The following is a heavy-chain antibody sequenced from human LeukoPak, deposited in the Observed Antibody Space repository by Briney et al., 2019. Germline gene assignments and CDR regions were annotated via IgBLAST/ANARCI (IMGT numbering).Heavy chain of an antibody. Sequence: GGSLRLSCAASAFTFSDYYMGWIRQAPGKGLEWVSYITSSGSSVYYADSVKGRFTISRDNAKDSLYLQLNSARAEDTAVYYCARGARYSGYDHDAFDVWGQGTMVTVSS. CDR3: ARGARYSGYDHDAFDV. V-gene: IGHV3-11*01. D-gene: IGHD5-12*01. CDR2: ITSSGSSV. J-gene: IGHJ3*01. CDR1: AFTFSDYY.